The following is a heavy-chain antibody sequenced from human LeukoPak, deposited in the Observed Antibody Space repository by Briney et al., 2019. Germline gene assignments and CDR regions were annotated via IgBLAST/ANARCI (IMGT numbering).Heavy chain of an antibody. CDR1: GYTFTGYY. Sequence: ASVKVSCKASGYTFTGYYVHWVRQAPGQGLVWMGWINPSSGGTNYAQKFQGRVTMTRDTSISTAYMELSRLRSDDTAVYYCARVGEYCSSTSCYTMYYYYYYMDVWGKGTTVTVSS. CDR3: ARVGEYCSSTSCYTMYYYYYYMDV. CDR2: INPSSGGT. J-gene: IGHJ6*03. V-gene: IGHV1-2*02. D-gene: IGHD2-2*02.